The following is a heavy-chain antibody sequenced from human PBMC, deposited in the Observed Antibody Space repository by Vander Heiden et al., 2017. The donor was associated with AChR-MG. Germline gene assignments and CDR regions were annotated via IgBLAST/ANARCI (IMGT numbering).Heavy chain of an antibody. CDR1: GGTFSSYA. CDR2: IIPIFGTA. V-gene: IGHV1-69*01. Sequence: QVQLVQSGAEVKKPGSSVKVSCKASGGTFSSYAISWVRQAPGQGLEWMGGIIPIFGTANYAQKFQGRVTITADESTSTAYMELSSLRSEDTAVYYCARFRGNSRCHYYYYGMDVWGQGTTVTVSS. CDR3: ARFRGNSRCHYYYYGMDV. D-gene: IGHD4-4*01. J-gene: IGHJ6*02.